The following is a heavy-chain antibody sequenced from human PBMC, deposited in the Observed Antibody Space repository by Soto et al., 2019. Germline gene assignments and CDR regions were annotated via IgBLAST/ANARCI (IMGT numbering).Heavy chain of an antibody. CDR2: INPKSGGT. J-gene: IGHJ5*02. V-gene: IGHV1-2*02. Sequence: ASVKVSCKASGYTFTDYYIHWVRQAPGQGLEWMGWINPKSGGTSYAQKFQGGVTMTRDTSISTAYMELSSLRSEDTAVYYCARVRGPYCGGDCYPPTPNWFDPWGQGTLVTVSS. D-gene: IGHD2-21*02. CDR1: GYTFTDYY. CDR3: ARVRGPYCGGDCYPPTPNWFDP.